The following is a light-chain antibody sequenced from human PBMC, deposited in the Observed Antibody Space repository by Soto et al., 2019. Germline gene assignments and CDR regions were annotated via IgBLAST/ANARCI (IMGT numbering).Light chain of an antibody. CDR2: DNI. J-gene: IGLJ3*02. Sequence: QSVLTQPPSVSGAPGQRLTISCTGSSSNLGAGYDVHWYQQLPGTAPKLLIYDNINRPSGVPDRISGSKSGTSASLAITGLQADDEGDYYCQSYASSLGRWVFGGGTKLTVL. V-gene: IGLV1-40*01. CDR1: SSNLGAGYD. CDR3: QSYASSLGRWV.